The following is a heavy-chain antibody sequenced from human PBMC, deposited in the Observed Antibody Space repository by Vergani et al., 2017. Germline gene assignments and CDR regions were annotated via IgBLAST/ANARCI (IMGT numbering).Heavy chain of an antibody. CDR2: INHSGST. CDR1: GGSLSGYY. V-gene: IGHV4-34*01. J-gene: IGHJ6*03. Sequence: QVQLQQWGAGLLKPSETLSLTCAVYGGSLSGYYWSWIRQPPGKGLEWIGEINHSGSTNYNPSLKSRVTISVDTAKNQFSLKLSSVTAAYTAVYYCARVQELYDFWSGYRVRYYYYMDVWGKGTTVTVSS. D-gene: IGHD3-3*01. CDR3: ARVQELYDFWSGYRVRYYYYMDV.